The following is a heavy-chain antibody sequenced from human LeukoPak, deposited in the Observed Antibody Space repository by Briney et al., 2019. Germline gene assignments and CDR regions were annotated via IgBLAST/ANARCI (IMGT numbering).Heavy chain of an antibody. Sequence: GASVKVSCKASGGTFSSYAISWVRQAPGQGLEWMGGIIPILGTANYAQKFQGRVTITADESTSTAYMELSSLRSEDTAVYYCARDRSYYDSSGYSHGHFDYWGQGTLVTVSS. V-gene: IGHV1-69*13. CDR2: IIPILGTA. CDR3: ARDRSYYDSSGYSHGHFDY. CDR1: GGTFSSYA. D-gene: IGHD3-22*01. J-gene: IGHJ4*02.